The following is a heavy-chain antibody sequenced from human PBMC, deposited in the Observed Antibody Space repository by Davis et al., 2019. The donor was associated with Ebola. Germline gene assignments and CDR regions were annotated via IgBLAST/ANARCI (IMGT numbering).Heavy chain of an antibody. Sequence: PGGSLRLSCAASGFTFSSYAMSWVRQAPGVGLEWVSAISNSGGYTYYAVSVKGRFTISRDNSKNTLYLHMNSLRAEDTAVYYCARDPTPEYYYDSSGINWFDPWGQGTLVTVSS. V-gene: IGHV3-23*01. J-gene: IGHJ5*02. CDR3: ARDPTPEYYYDSSGINWFDP. CDR1: GFTFSSYA. D-gene: IGHD3-22*01. CDR2: ISNSGGYT.